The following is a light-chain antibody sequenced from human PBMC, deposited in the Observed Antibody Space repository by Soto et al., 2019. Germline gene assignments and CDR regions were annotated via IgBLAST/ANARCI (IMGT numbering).Light chain of an antibody. CDR2: DDS. CDR3: QTWDSSGGHVV. CDR1: NIGTKR. V-gene: IGLV3-21*02. J-gene: IGLJ2*01. Sequence: SYELTQPPSVSVAPGQTAVVTCGGNNIGTKRVHWHQQRPGQAPVLVVYDDSERPSGIPERFSGSNSGNTATLTISRVEAGDEADYYCQTWDSSGGHVVFGGGTKVTVL.